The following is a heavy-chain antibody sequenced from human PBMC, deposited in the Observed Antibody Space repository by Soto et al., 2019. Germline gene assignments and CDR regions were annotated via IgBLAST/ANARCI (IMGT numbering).Heavy chain of an antibody. D-gene: IGHD3-22*01. J-gene: IGHJ4*02. Sequence: QVQLVQSGAEVKKPGSSVKVSCKASGGTFSSYAISWVRQAPGQGLEWMGGIIPIFGTADYAQKFQGRVTITGTESTSTGNMELSSLRSEDTAVYYCASHYDSSGYYYRGLDYWGQGTLVTVSS. CDR1: GGTFSSYA. CDR2: IIPIFGTA. CDR3: ASHYDSSGYYYRGLDY. V-gene: IGHV1-69*12.